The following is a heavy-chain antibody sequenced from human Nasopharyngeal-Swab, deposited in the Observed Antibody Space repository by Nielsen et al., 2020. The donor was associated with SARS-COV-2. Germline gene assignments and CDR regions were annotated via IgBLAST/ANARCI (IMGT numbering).Heavy chain of an antibody. D-gene: IGHD3-10*01. Sequence: SETLSLTCTVSSASISPYFWNWIRQPPGMGLEWIGYISHSGSTNYTPSLKSRVTISIDTSKKQLSLKLRSVTAADTAVYYCARIDGWGAMDVWGQGTTGTVSS. CDR1: SASISPYF. CDR3: ARIDGWGAMDV. V-gene: IGHV4-59*13. J-gene: IGHJ6*02. CDR2: ISHSGST.